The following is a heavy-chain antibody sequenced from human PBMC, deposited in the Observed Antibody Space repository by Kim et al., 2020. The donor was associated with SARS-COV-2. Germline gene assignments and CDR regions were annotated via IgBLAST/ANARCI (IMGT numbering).Heavy chain of an antibody. J-gene: IGHJ6*02. CDR1: GFTFDDYA. CDR2: ISWNSGSI. CDR3: ATLEDIVVVPAARASSYYYGMDV. Sequence: GGSLRLSCAASGFTFDDYAMHWVRQAPGKGLEWVSGISWNSGSIGYADSVKGRFTISRDNAKNSLYLQMNSLRAEDTALYYCATLEDIVVVPAARASSYYYGMDVWGQGTTVTVSS. D-gene: IGHD2-2*01. V-gene: IGHV3-9*01.